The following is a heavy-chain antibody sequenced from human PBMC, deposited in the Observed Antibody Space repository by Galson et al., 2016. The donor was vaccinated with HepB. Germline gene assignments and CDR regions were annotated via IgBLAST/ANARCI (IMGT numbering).Heavy chain of an antibody. CDR2: ISYDGTNK. J-gene: IGHJ4*02. V-gene: IGHV3-30-3*01. CDR1: GFTFSSYA. D-gene: IGHD4-17*01. CDR3: ARDPSSNDYGDYAYF. Sequence: SLRLSCAASGFTFSSYAMHWVRQAPGKGLEWVAVISYDGTNKYYADSVKGRFTISRDISKNTMSLQMNSLRVEDTGLYYCARDPSSNDYGDYAYFWGQGTLVTVSS.